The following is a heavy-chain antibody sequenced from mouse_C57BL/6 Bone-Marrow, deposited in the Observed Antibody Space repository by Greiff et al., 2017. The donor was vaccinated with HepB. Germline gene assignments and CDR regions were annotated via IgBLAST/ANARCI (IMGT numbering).Heavy chain of an antibody. D-gene: IGHD2-1*01. CDR3: ARIYYGNYDFDY. J-gene: IGHJ2*01. CDR2: ISDGGSYT. V-gene: IGHV5-4*01. CDR1: GFTFSSYA. Sequence: EVHLVESGGGLVKPGGSLKLSCAASGFTFSSYAMSWVRQTPEKRLEWVATISDGGSYTYYTDNVKGRFTISRDNAKNNLYLQMSHLNSEDTAMYYCARIYYGNYDFDYWGQGTTLTVSS.